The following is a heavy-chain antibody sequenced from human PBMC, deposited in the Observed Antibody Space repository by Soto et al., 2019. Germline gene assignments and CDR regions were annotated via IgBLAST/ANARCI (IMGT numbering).Heavy chain of an antibody. V-gene: IGHV3-53*04. D-gene: IGHD4-17*01. Sequence: GGFLRLSCAASGFTVSSNYMSWVRQAPGKGLEWVSVIYSGGSTYYADSVKGRFTISRHNSKNTLYLQMNSLRAEDTAVYYCARGPYGDYAPYYYYYMDVWGKGTTVTVSS. J-gene: IGHJ6*03. CDR2: IYSGGST. CDR3: ARGPYGDYAPYYYYYMDV. CDR1: GFTVSSNY.